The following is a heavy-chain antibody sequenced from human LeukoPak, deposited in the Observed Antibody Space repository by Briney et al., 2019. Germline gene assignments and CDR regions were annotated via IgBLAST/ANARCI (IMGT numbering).Heavy chain of an antibody. Sequence: SETLSLTCSVSGDSISSGTYYWGWIRQPPGKGLEWVVNIYYSGSTFYNPSLKSRVTISVDTSKSQFSLKLSSVTAADTAVYYCARDYGDYSFDYWGQGTLVTVSS. D-gene: IGHD4-17*01. J-gene: IGHJ4*02. CDR3: ARDYGDYSFDY. V-gene: IGHV4-39*07. CDR1: GDSISSGTYY. CDR2: IYYSGST.